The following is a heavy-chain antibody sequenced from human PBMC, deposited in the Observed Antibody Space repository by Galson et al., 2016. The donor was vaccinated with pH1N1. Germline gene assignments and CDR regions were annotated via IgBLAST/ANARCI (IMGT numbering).Heavy chain of an antibody. CDR3: ARGDYGDYVGEFDY. D-gene: IGHD4-17*01. J-gene: IGHJ4*02. CDR2: IWYDGSNK. Sequence: SLRLSCAASGFAFSNSGMHWVRQAPGKGLEWVALIWYDGSNKYYADSVKGRFTISRDNSKNTLYLQMNSLRAEDTAVHYCARGDYGDYVGEFDYWGQGTLVTVSS. V-gene: IGHV3-33*01. CDR1: GFAFSNSG.